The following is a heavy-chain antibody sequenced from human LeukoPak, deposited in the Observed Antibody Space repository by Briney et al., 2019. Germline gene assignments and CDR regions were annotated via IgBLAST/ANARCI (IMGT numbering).Heavy chain of an antibody. J-gene: IGHJ4*02. CDR3: ATYSSSGLYYFDY. V-gene: IGHV3-21*01. CDR2: ISSSSSYI. Sequence: PGGSLRLTCAASGFTFSSYSMNWVRQAPGKGLEWVSSISSSSSYIYYADSVKGRFTISRDNAKNSLYLQMNSLRAEDTAVYYCATYSSSGLYYFDYWGQGTLVTVSS. CDR1: GFTFSSYS. D-gene: IGHD6-6*01.